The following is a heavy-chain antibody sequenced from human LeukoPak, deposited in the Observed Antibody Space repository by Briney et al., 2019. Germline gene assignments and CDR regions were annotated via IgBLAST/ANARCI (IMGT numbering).Heavy chain of an antibody. CDR1: GFTFSSYG. J-gene: IGHJ6*04. V-gene: IGHV3-23*01. D-gene: IGHD3-22*01. CDR3: ARGTGLNYYDSSGYMNV. CDR2: ISGSGGST. Sequence: GGSLRLSCAASGFTFSSYGMSWVRQAPGKGLEWVSAISGSGGSTYYADSVKGRFTISRDNAKNSLYLQMNSLRAEDTAVYYCARGTGLNYYDSSGYMNVWGKGTTVTVSS.